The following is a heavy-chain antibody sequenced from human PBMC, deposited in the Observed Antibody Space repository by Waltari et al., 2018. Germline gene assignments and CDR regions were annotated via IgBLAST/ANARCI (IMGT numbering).Heavy chain of an antibody. V-gene: IGHV3-21*01. Sequence: EVQLVESGGGLVKPGGSLRLACAASGFTFSSYSMNWVRQAPGKGLEWVSSISSSSSYIYYADSVKGRFTISRDNAKNSLYLQMNSLRAEDTAVYYCARSYCSSTSCYWLLSYWGQGTLVTVSS. CDR2: ISSSSSYI. CDR3: ARSYCSSTSCYWLLSY. J-gene: IGHJ4*02. D-gene: IGHD2-2*01. CDR1: GFTFSSYS.